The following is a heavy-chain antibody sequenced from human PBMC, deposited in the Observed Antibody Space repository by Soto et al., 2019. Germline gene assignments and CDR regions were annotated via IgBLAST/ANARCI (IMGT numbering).Heavy chain of an antibody. CDR3: ARDGHISGWS. Sequence: QVQLQESGPALVKPSGTLSLTCAVSGGSITSNDWWSWVRQPPGKGLEWIGETSHRGTTTYNPSLKSRVTISVDKSKNQFSLELNSVTAADTAVYYCARDGHISGWSWGQGTLVTVSS. D-gene: IGHD6-19*01. J-gene: IGHJ5*02. CDR2: TSHRGTT. V-gene: IGHV4-4*02. CDR1: GGSITSNDW.